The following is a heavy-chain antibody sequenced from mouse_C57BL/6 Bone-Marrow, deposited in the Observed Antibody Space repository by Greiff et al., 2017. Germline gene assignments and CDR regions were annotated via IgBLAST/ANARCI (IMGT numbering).Heavy chain of an antibody. V-gene: IGHV3-6*01. D-gene: IGHD1-1*01. CDR3: ARDGITTVVDRYFDV. J-gene: IGHJ1*03. Sequence: DVKLQESGPGLVKPSQSLSLTCSVTGYSITSGYYWNWIRQFPGNKLEWMGYISYDGSNNYNPSLKNRISITRDTSKNQFFLKLNSVTTEDTATYYCARDGITTVVDRYFDVWGTGTTVTVSS. CDR2: ISYDGSN. CDR1: GYSITSGYY.